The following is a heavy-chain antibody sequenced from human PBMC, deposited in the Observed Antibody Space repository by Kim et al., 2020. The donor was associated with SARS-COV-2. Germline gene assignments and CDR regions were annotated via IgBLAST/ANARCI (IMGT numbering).Heavy chain of an antibody. Sequence: SETLSLTCTVSGGSISSSSYYWGWIRQPPGKGLEWIGSIYYSGSTYYNPSLKSRVTISVDTSKNQFSLKLSSVTAADTAVYYCARHRGIVATALGYWGQGTLVTVSS. D-gene: IGHD5-12*01. V-gene: IGHV4-39*01. CDR2: IYYSGST. CDR1: GGSISSSSYY. J-gene: IGHJ4*02. CDR3: ARHRGIVATALGY.